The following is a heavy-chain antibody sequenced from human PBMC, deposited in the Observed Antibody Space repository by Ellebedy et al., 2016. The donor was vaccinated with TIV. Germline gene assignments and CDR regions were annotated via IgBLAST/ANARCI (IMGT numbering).Heavy chain of an antibody. CDR1: GYTFTTYG. D-gene: IGHD1-26*01. V-gene: IGHV1-18*04. CDR3: ARDQEIVGATELDH. Sequence: ASVKVSCXASGYTFTTYGVTWVRQAPGQGLEWMGRISVYNEDTNYALKFHGRVRMTADTSTNTVYMHLWGLTSDDSAIYYCARDQEIVGATELDHWGQGTLVTVSP. CDR2: ISVYNEDT. J-gene: IGHJ4*02.